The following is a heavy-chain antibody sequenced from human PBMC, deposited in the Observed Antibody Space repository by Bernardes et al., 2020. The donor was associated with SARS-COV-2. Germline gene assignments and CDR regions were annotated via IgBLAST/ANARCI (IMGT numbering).Heavy chain of an antibody. Sequence: QTPGKGLECIGEIYHSGPTNYNPSLKSLVTISLAKSTTQFSLNLRFVTATATGVYYFARDPGFRSGFFHGMDVWGQGTTVTGSS. CDR2: IYHSGPT. J-gene: IGHJ6*02. CDR3: ARDPGFRSGFFHGMDV. V-gene: IGHV4-4*02. D-gene: IGHD3-3*01.